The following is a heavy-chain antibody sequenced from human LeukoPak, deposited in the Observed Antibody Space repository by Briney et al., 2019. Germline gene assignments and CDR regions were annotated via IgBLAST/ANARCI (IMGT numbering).Heavy chain of an antibody. Sequence: SETLSLTCAVSGGSISSSNWWSWVRPPPGKGLEWIGEIYHSGSTNYNPSLKSRVTISVDKSKNQFSLKLSSVTAADTAVYYCARCRGYDISPYYFDYWGQGTLVTVSS. CDR3: ARCRGYDISPYYFDY. D-gene: IGHD3-9*01. CDR1: GGSISSSNW. CDR2: IYHSGST. J-gene: IGHJ4*02. V-gene: IGHV4-4*02.